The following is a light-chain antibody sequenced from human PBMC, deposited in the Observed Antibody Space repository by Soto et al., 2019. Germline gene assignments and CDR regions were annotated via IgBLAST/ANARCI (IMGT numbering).Light chain of an antibody. V-gene: IGKV1-5*01. CDR1: QSIGSW. Sequence: DFQMTQFPSTLSASVGDKVTMTCRASQSIGSWLAWYQQKPGKAPKVLIYDASGLESGVPSRFSGSGSGTEFTLTISSLQPDDFATYYCQKYNSYFGQGTRLEIK. J-gene: IGKJ5*01. CDR2: DAS. CDR3: QKYNSY.